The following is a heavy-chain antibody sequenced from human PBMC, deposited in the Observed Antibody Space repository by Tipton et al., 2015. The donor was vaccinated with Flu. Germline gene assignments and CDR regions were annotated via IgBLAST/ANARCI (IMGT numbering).Heavy chain of an antibody. J-gene: IGHJ1*01. D-gene: IGHD6-19*01. CDR1: VGSISSYN. Sequence: TLSLTCIVSVGSISSYNWNWIRQPAGKGLEWIGRIYSGGSTNYNPSLKRRVTMSIDSSKNQLSLKMTSVTAADTALYFCVRERYSSGWLEYFQNWGQGTLVTVSS. CDR2: IYSGGST. V-gene: IGHV4-4*07. CDR3: VRERYSSGWLEYFQN.